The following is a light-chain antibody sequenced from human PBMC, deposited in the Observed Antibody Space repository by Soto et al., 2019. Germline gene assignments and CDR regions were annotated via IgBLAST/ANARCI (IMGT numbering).Light chain of an antibody. Sequence: QSALTQPPSASGSTGQSVTISCTGTSSDVGGYNYVSWYQQHPGKAPKLMIYEVSKRPSGVPDRFSGSKSGNTASLTGSGLQTEDEADYYCSSYAGSNNLYVFGTGTKLTVL. CDR1: SSDVGGYNY. CDR3: SSYAGSNNLYV. J-gene: IGLJ1*01. CDR2: EVS. V-gene: IGLV2-8*01.